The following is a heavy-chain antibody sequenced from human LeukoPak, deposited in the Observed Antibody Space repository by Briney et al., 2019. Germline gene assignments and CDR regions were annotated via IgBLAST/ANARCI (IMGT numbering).Heavy chain of an antibody. J-gene: IGHJ6*03. CDR1: GGTFSSYA. CDR3: ARVVGLTGYSSSWYSGYYYYMDV. V-gene: IGHV1-69*06. Sequence: ASVKVSCKATGGTFSSYAISWVRQAPGQGLEWMGGIIPIFGTTNYAQKFQDRVTITADKSTSTAYMELSSLRSEDTAVYYCARVVGLTGYSSSWYSGYYYYMDVWGKGTTVTVSS. D-gene: IGHD6-13*01. CDR2: IIPIFGTT.